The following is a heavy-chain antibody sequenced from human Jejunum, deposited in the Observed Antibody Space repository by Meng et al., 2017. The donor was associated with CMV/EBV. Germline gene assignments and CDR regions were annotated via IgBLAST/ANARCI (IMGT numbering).Heavy chain of an antibody. CDR2: MNPNNGNT. D-gene: IGHD2-15*01. J-gene: IGHJ6*02. Sequence: SGYTFTSSDINRVRQATGQGLEWMGWMNPNNGNTGYGQKFQGRVTLTRNTAISTAYMELSSLRSEDTAVYYCLLTPRRVGHGMDVWGQGTTVTVSS. CDR1: GYTFTSSD. CDR3: LLTPRRVGHGMDV. V-gene: IGHV1-8*01.